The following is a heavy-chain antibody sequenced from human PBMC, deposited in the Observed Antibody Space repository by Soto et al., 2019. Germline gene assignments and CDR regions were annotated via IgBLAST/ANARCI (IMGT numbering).Heavy chain of an antibody. CDR3: AIWSNWNPLYYRGMDV. V-gene: IGHV1-69*08. D-gene: IGHD1-20*01. CDR2: IIPLHNTS. CDR1: GGAFTNFS. Sequence: ASVKVSCKVSGGAFTNFSLNWVRHAPGQGLEWLGGIIPLHNTSNYSLKLLGRGSVTADISSNTVYMHLSGLTSDDTATYYCAIWSNWNPLYYRGMDVWGQGTTVTVSS. J-gene: IGHJ6*02.